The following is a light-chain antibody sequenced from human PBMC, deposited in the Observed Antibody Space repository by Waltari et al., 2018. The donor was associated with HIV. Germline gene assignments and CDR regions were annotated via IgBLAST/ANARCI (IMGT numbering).Light chain of an antibody. CDR2: GNH. CDR1: SSNIGAGFD. CDR3: QSYDSSLNTYV. J-gene: IGLJ1*01. Sequence: QSVLTQPPSLSGAPGQRVIISCTGSSSNIGAGFDVHWYQQLPGTAPKLLIYGNHNRPSGVPDRFSGSKSGTSASLANTGLQAEDEADYYCQSYDSSLNTYVFGSGTKVTVL. V-gene: IGLV1-40*01.